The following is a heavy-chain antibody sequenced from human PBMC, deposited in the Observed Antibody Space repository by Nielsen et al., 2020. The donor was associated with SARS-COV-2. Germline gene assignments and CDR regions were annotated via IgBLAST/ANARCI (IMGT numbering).Heavy chain of an antibody. CDR1: GGSVSSGSYY. CDR3: AREKGYYDSSGHNTFAFDI. V-gene: IGHV4-61*01. Sequence: SETLSLTCTVSGGSVSSGSYYWSWIRQPPGKGLEWIGYIYYSGSTNYNPSLKSRVTISVDTSKNQFSLKLSSVTAADTAVYYCAREKGYYDSSGHNTFAFDIWGQGTMVTVSS. J-gene: IGHJ3*02. D-gene: IGHD3-22*01. CDR2: IYYSGST.